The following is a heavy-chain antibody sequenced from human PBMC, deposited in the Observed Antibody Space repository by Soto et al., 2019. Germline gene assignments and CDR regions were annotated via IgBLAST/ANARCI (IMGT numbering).Heavy chain of an antibody. V-gene: IGHV1-46*01. D-gene: IGHD4-17*01. CDR1: GYTFTSYY. Sequence: QVQLVQSGAEVKKPGASVKVSCKASGYTFTSYYMHWVRQAPGQGLEWMGIINPSGGSISYAQKLERRVTMTRDTSTSTVYMELSSLRSEATAVYYCARGWRDYGDSRFYYWGQGTLVTVSS. CDR3: ARGWRDYGDSRFYY. J-gene: IGHJ4*02. CDR2: INPSGGSI.